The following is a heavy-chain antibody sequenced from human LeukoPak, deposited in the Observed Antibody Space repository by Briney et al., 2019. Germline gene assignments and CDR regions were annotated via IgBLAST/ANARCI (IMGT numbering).Heavy chain of an antibody. V-gene: IGHV1-24*01. J-gene: IGHJ4*02. CDR3: ATGEHSVVAARYTFDY. CDR1: GYTLTELS. CDR2: FDPEDGET. Sequence: ASVKVSCKVSGYTLTELSMHWVRQAPGKGLEWMGGFDPEDGETIYAQKFQGRVTMTEDTSTDTAYMELSSLRSEDTAVYSCATGEHSVVAARYTFDYWGQGTLVTVSS. D-gene: IGHD6-6*01.